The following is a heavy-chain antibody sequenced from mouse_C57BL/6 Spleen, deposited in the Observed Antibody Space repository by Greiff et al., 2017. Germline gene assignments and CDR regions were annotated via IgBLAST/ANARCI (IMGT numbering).Heavy chain of an antibody. Sequence: QVQLQQSGAELVKPGASVKISCKASGYAFSSYWMNWVKQRPGKGLEWIGQIYPGDGDTNYNGKFKGKATLTADKSSSTAYMQLSSLTSEDSAVYFCARADGYGPYFDYWGQGTTLTVSS. CDR2: IYPGDGDT. CDR1: GYAFSSYW. V-gene: IGHV1-80*01. CDR3: ARADGYGPYFDY. D-gene: IGHD1-1*02. J-gene: IGHJ2*01.